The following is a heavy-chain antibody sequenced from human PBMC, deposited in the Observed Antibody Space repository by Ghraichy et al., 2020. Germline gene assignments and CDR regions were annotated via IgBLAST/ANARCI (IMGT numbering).Heavy chain of an antibody. J-gene: IGHJ4*02. CDR3: VSPGMVSGTTVPFAY. D-gene: IGHD1-7*01. CDR2: IKQDETEK. CDR1: GFTFSSFW. V-gene: IGHV3-7*03. Sequence: GESLNISCAASGFTFSSFWMHWVRQAPGKGLEWVANIKQDETEKYYVDSVKGRFTISRDNAKNSLYLQMNSLRAEDTAVYYCVSPGMVSGTTVPFAYWGQGTLVTVSS.